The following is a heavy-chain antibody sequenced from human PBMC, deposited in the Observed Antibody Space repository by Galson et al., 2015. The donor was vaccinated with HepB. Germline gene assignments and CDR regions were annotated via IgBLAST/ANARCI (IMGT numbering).Heavy chain of an antibody. J-gene: IGHJ4*02. Sequence: SLRLSCAASGFTFDDYAMHWVRQVPGKGLEWVAGISWNSGIIAYADSVKGRFTISRDNAKQSLYLQMLSLRAEDTALYYCAKDRVVGALLGTYFESWGQGTLVTVSS. CDR3: AKDRVVGALLGTYFES. D-gene: IGHD1-26*01. V-gene: IGHV3-9*01. CDR1: GFTFDDYA. CDR2: ISWNSGII.